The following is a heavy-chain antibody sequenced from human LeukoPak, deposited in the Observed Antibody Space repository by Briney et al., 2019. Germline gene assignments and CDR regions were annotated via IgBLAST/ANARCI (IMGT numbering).Heavy chain of an antibody. V-gene: IGHV3-15*01. CDR1: GLTFSNAW. Sequence: GGSLRLSCAASGLTFSNAWMSWVRQAPGKGLEWVGRIKSKTDGETTDYGAPVKGRFIISRDDSKNMLYLQMNSLRAEDTAVYYCAKDQIAVAGISPWDYWGQGTLVTVSS. D-gene: IGHD6-19*01. CDR3: AKDQIAVAGISPWDY. J-gene: IGHJ4*02. CDR2: IKSKTDGETT.